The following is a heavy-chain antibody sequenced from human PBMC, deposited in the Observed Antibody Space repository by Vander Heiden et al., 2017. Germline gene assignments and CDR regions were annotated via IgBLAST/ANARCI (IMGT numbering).Heavy chain of an antibody. D-gene: IGHD2-2*01. Sequence: EVQLVEPGGGLVQPGGSLRLSCPAPGFTFSNPWLNWFRQAPGKGLEWVGRIKSRTDGGTTDYAAPVKGRFTISRDDSKSTLYLQMNRLKTEDTAVYYWTTVTWGLYCSSTSCLLDVWGQGTTVTVSS. J-gene: IGHJ6*02. CDR2: IKSRTDGGTT. V-gene: IGHV3-15*07. CDR1: GFTFSNPW. CDR3: TTVTWGLYCSSTSCLLDV.